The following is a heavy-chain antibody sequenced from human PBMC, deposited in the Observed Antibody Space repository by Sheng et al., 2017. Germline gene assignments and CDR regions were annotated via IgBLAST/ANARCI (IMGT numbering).Heavy chain of an antibody. J-gene: IGHJ5*02. CDR3: ARVLDIVVVPAANWFDP. D-gene: IGHD2-2*01. Sequence: AASGFTVSSNYMSWVRQAPGKGLEWVSVIYSGGSTYYADSVKGRFTISRDNSKNTLYLQMNSLRAEDTAVYYCARVLDIVVVPAANWFDPWGQGTLVTVSS. CDR1: GFTVSSNY. CDR2: IYSGGST. V-gene: IGHV3-66*02.